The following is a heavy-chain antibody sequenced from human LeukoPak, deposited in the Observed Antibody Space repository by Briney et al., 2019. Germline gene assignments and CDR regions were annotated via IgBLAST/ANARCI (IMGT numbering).Heavy chain of an antibody. V-gene: IGHV6-1*01. CDR3: AREAGSTGPVGAFDI. D-gene: IGHD6-19*01. CDR1: GDSVSSNNAA. J-gene: IGHJ3*02. Sequence: SPTLSLTFAISGDSVSSNNAAWNWIRQSPSRGLEWLGKTYYRSKWYDDYAVSVKSRITINPDTSKNQFTLKMNSVTPEDTAVYYCAREAGSTGPVGAFDIWGQGTRVTVSS. CDR2: TYYRSKWYD.